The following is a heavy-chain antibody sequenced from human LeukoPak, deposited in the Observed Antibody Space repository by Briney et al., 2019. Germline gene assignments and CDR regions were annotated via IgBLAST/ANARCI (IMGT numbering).Heavy chain of an antibody. CDR2: ISTTSSYT. D-gene: IGHD6-13*01. J-gene: IGHJ4*02. CDR1: GFTFSDYY. CDR3: ARTSMRLATAGLVDY. Sequence: PGGSLRLSCEASGFTFSDYYMSWIRQAPGKGMEWVSYISTTSSYTNYADSVKGRFTISRDNPKNSLYLQMNSLRAEDTAVYYCARTSMRLATAGLVDYWGQGTLVTVSS. V-gene: IGHV3-11*03.